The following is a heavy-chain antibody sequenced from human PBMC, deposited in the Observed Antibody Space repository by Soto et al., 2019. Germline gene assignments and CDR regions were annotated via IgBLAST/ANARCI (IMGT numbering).Heavy chain of an antibody. CDR1: GGSISRGDHY. Sequence: SETLSLTCTVSGGSISRGDHYWSWIRQPPGKGLEWIGSIYYSGSTYYNPSLKSRVTISVDTSKNQFSLKLSSVTAADTAVYYCARLGAFYSSSWNYYYYGMDVWGQGTTVNVSS. D-gene: IGHD6-13*01. J-gene: IGHJ6*02. CDR2: IYYSGST. V-gene: IGHV4-39*01. CDR3: ARLGAFYSSSWNYYYYGMDV.